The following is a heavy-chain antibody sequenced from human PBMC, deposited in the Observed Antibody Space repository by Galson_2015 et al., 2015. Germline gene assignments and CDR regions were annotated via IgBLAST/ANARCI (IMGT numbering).Heavy chain of an antibody. CDR3: ARDSVAAAGLDDY. J-gene: IGHJ4*02. V-gene: IGHV3-30*03. CDR1: GFTFSSYG. Sequence: SLRLSCAASGFTFSSYGMHWVRQAPGKGLEWVAVISYDGSNKYYADSVKGRFTISRDNSKNTLYLQMNSLRAEDTAVYYCARDSVAAAGLDDYWGQGTLVTVSS. CDR2: ISYDGSNK. D-gene: IGHD6-13*01.